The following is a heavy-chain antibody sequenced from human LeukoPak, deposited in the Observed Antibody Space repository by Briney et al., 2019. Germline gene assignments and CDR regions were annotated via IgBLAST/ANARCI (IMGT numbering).Heavy chain of an antibody. CDR2: INPNSGGT. D-gene: IGHD5-18*01. CDR1: GYTFTDYY. CDR3: AREEGYSYGYGGFDY. V-gene: IGHV1-2*02. J-gene: IGHJ4*02. Sequence: ASVKVSCKASGYTFTDYYMHGVRQAPGQGLEWMGWINPNSGGTNYAQKFQGRVTMTRDTSISTAYMELSRLRAEDTAVYYCAREEGYSYGYGGFDYWGQGTLVTVSS.